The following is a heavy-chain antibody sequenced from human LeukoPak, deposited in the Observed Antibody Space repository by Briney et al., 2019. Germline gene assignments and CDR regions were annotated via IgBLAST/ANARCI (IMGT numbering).Heavy chain of an antibody. D-gene: IGHD3-22*01. J-gene: IGHJ4*02. CDR2: INPNSGGT. Sequence: ASVKVSCKASGYTFTGYYMHWVRQAPGQGLEWMGWINPNSGGTNYAQKFQGRVTMTRDTSISTAYMELSRLRSDDTAVYYCARVTGYMIEDQFDYWGQGTLVTVSS. CDR3: ARVTGYMIEDQFDY. CDR1: GYTFTGYY. V-gene: IGHV1-2*02.